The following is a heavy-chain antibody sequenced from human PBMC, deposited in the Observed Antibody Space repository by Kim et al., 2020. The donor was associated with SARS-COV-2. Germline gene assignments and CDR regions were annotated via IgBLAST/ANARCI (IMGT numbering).Heavy chain of an antibody. CDR1: GFTFSSYA. CDR2: ISYDGSNK. Sequence: GGSLRLSCAASGFTFSSYAMHWVRQAPGKGLEWVAVISYDGSNKYYADSVKGRFTISRDNSKNTLYLQMNSLRAEDTAVYYCARGDPVGAFDIWGQGTMVTVSS. J-gene: IGHJ3*02. V-gene: IGHV3-30*04. CDR3: ARGDPVGAFDI. D-gene: IGHD3-16*01.